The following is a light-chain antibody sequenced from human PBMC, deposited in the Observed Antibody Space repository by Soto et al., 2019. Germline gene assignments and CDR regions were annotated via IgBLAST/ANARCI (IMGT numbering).Light chain of an antibody. CDR3: SSYSRSSTLAV. Sequence: QSVLTQPASVSGSPGQSITISCTGTSSDVGGYNYVSWYQQHPGKAPKVMLYEVNNRPSGVSNRFSGSKSGNTASLTIAGLQAEDEADYYCSSYSRSSTLAVFGGGTKLTVL. CDR1: SSDVGGYNY. CDR2: EVN. V-gene: IGLV2-14*01. J-gene: IGLJ3*02.